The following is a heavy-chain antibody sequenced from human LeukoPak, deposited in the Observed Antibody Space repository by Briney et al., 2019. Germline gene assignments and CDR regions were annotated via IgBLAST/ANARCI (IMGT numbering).Heavy chain of an antibody. CDR2: ISAYNSNT. CDR1: GYTFTSYG. J-gene: IGHJ4*02. V-gene: IGHV1-18*01. D-gene: IGHD6-13*01. Sequence: GASVKVSCKASGYTFTSYGISWVRQAPGQGLEWVGWISAYNSNTNYAQKLQGRVTMTTDTSTSTAYMELRSLRSDDTAVYYCARDPSGYSSSWYYYWGQGTLVTVSS. CDR3: ARDPSGYSSSWYYY.